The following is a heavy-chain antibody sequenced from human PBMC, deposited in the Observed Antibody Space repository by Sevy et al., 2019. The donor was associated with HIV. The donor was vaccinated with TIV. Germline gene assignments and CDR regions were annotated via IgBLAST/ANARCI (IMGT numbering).Heavy chain of an antibody. CDR3: ARGRGVFGAVAINWFDP. CDR1: GFTVSSSY. J-gene: IGHJ5*02. D-gene: IGHD3-3*01. Sequence: GGSLRLSCAASGFTVSSSYMTWVRQPPGKGLEWVSVIYSGGSTYYADSVKGRFTISRDNSKNTLYLQMNNLRADDTGVYYCARGRGVFGAVAINWFDPWGQGALVTVSS. CDR2: IYSGGST. V-gene: IGHV3-53*01.